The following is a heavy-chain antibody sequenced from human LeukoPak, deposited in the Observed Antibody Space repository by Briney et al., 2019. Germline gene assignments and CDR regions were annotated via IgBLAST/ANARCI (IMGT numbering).Heavy chain of an antibody. CDR3: ANPWSEYY. V-gene: IGHV4-34*01. D-gene: IGHD1-1*01. J-gene: IGHJ4*02. CDR2: INHSGST. Sequence: SETLSLTCAVYGGSFSGYYWSWIRQPPGKGLEWIGEINHSGSTSYNPSLKSRVTISVDTSKNQFSLKLSSVTAADTAVYYCANPWSEYYWGQGTLVTVSS. CDR1: GGSFSGYY.